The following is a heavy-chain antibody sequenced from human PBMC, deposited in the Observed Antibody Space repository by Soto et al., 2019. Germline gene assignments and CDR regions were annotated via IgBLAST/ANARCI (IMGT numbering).Heavy chain of an antibody. D-gene: IGHD3-16*01. CDR3: AKRGSNGYFDY. CDR1: GGSISSYY. J-gene: IGHJ4*02. V-gene: IGHV4-59*08. Sequence: SETLSLTCTVSGGSISSYYWSWIRQPPGKGLEWIGYVYYSGSTNYSPSLKSRVTISIDSSKNKFSLNLRSVTAADTAVYYCAKRGSNGYFDYWGQGTLVTVSS. CDR2: VYYSGST.